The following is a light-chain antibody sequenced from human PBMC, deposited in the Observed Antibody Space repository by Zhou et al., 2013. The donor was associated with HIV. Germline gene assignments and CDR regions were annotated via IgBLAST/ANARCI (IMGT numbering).Light chain of an antibody. Sequence: EIVMTQSPGTLSVSPGERATLSCRASQSVGTNLAWYQQKTGQAPGLLIYGAFSRATGIPARFSGSGSGTEFTLTISSLQSEDFAVYYCQQYGSSPSFGQGTKVEI. CDR3: QQYGSSPS. CDR1: QSVGTN. CDR2: GAF. V-gene: IGKV3-15*01. J-gene: IGKJ1*01.